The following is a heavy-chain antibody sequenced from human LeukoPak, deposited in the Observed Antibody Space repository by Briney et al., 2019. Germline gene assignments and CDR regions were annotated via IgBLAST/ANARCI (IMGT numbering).Heavy chain of an antibody. CDR3: ARGAWYYDFWSGYYKESSGMDY. V-gene: IGHV3-33*01. Sequence: GRSLRLSCAASGFTFSSYGMHWVRQAPGKGLEWVAVIWYDGSNKYYADSVKGRFTISSDNSKNTLYLQMNSLRAEDTAVYYCARGAWYYDFWSGYYKESSGMDYWGQGTLVTASP. CDR2: IWYDGSNK. D-gene: IGHD3-3*01. J-gene: IGHJ4*02. CDR1: GFTFSSYG.